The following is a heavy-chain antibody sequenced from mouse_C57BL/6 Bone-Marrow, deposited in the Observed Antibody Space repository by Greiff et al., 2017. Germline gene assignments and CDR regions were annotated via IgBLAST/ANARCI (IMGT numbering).Heavy chain of an antibody. J-gene: IGHJ1*03. V-gene: IGHV1-81*01. Sequence: QVQLKQSGAELARPGASVKLSCKASGYTFTSYGISWVKQRTGQGLEWIGEIYPRSGNTYYNAKFKGKATLTADKSSSTAYLELRSLTSEDSAVYFCARYGYKTWYFDVWGTGTTVTVSS. CDR3: ARYGYKTWYFDV. CDR1: GYTFTSYG. CDR2: IYPRSGNT. D-gene: IGHD2-2*01.